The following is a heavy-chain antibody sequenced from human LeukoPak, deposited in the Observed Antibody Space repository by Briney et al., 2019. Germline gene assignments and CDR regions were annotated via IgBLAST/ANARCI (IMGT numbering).Heavy chain of an antibody. J-gene: IGHJ4*02. D-gene: IGHD3-9*01. Sequence: SETLSLTCTASGGSISSSSYYWGWIRQPPGKGLEWIGSIYYSGSTYYIPSLKSRVTISVDTSKNQFSLKLSAVTAADTAVYYCASGGYDYDILTGYYNGPIDYWGQGTLVTVSS. V-gene: IGHV4-39*01. CDR3: ASGGYDYDILTGYYNGPIDY. CDR1: GGSISSSSYY. CDR2: IYYSGST.